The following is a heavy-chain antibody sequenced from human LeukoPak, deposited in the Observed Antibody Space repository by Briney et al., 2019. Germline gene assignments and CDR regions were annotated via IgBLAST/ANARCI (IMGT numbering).Heavy chain of an antibody. J-gene: IGHJ5*02. CDR1: GYSISSGYY. Sequence: SETLSLTCSVSGYSISSGYYWGWIRQSPGKGLEWIGTIHHSESTDYNPSLKSRVTISLHPSKNQFSLKLRSVTAADTAVYYCARARIAVTGTGINLDWFDPWGQGTLVTVSS. CDR2: IHHSEST. CDR3: ARARIAVTGTGINLDWFDP. D-gene: IGHD6-19*01. V-gene: IGHV4-38-2*02.